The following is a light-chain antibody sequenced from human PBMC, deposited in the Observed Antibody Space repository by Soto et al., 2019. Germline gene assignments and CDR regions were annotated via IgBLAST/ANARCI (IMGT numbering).Light chain of an antibody. Sequence: SYELTQPPSGSVSPGQTASIACSGDKLGDKYACWYQQNPGQSPVLVIYQGSKRPSGIPERFSCSNSGNTATLTISGTQAMDEADYYCQAWDSSTVVFGGGTKLTV. J-gene: IGLJ2*01. V-gene: IGLV3-1*01. CDR1: KLGDKY. CDR2: QGS. CDR3: QAWDSSTVV.